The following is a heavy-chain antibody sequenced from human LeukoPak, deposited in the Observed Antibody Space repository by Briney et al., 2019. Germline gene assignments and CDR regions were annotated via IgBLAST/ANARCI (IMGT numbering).Heavy chain of an antibody. Sequence: GGSLRLSCAASGFTFSSYSMNWVRQAPGKVLEWVSSISSSSSYIYYADSVKGRFTISRDNAKNSLYLQMNSLRDEDTAVYYCAKDPPRPPELGMRAFDIWGQGTLVTVSS. CDR2: ISSSSSYI. V-gene: IGHV3-21*01. J-gene: IGHJ3*02. D-gene: IGHD7-27*01. CDR1: GFTFSSYS. CDR3: AKDPPRPPELGMRAFDI.